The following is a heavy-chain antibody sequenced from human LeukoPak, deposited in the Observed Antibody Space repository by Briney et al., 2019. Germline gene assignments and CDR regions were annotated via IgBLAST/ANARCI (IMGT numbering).Heavy chain of an antibody. CDR3: TRGQVVVVAAAMRAFDI. CDR2: ISSSGSYK. V-gene: IGHV3-21*01. D-gene: IGHD2-2*01. CDR1: GFTFSAYA. Sequence: GGSLRLSCEASGFTFSAYAMTWVRQAPGKGLEWVSSISSSGSYKSYADSVKGRFTISRANAKTSFYLQMNSLRAEDTAVYYCTRGQVVVVAAAMRAFDIWGQGTMVTVSS. J-gene: IGHJ3*02.